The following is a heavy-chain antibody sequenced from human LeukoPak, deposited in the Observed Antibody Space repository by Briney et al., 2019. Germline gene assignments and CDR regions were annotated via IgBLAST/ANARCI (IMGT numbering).Heavy chain of an antibody. Sequence: SETLSLTCTVSGGSISSYYWSWIRQPPGKGLEWIGYIYYSGSTNYNPSLKSRVTISVDTSKNQFSLKLSSVTAADTAVFYCARQIIGFCTSTRCRPGASDIWGPGTMVTVSS. CDR2: IYYSGST. J-gene: IGHJ3*02. CDR3: ARQIIGFCTSTRCRPGASDI. V-gene: IGHV4-59*08. D-gene: IGHD2-2*01. CDR1: GGSISSYY.